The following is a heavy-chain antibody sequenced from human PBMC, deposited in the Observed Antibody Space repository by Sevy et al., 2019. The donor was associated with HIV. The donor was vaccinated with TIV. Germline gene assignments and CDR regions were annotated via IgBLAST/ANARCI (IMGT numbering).Heavy chain of an antibody. D-gene: IGHD6-6*01. CDR1: GFTFSGYG. J-gene: IGHJ6*02. Sequence: GGSLRLSCAASGFTFSGYGMHWVRQAPGKALEWVGIIWDDGTNEHYSDSVKGRFTMSRDNSKNTLYLQMNSLRAEDTAVYYCAKCLAALPGYYYGVDVWGQGTTVTVSS. V-gene: IGHV3-33*06. CDR3: AKCLAALPGYYYGVDV. CDR2: IWDDGTNE.